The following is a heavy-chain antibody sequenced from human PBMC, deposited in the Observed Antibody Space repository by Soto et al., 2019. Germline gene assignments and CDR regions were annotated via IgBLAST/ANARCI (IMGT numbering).Heavy chain of an antibody. CDR3: ARHVTQLVRLIGNWFDP. Sequence: SETLSLTCTVSGGSISSYYWSWIRQPPGKGLEWIGYIYYSGSTNYNPSLKSRVTISVDTSKNQFSLKLSSVTAADTAVYYCARHVTQLVRLIGNWFDPWGQGTLVTVSS. J-gene: IGHJ5*02. CDR1: GGSISSYY. CDR2: IYYSGST. D-gene: IGHD6-13*01. V-gene: IGHV4-59*08.